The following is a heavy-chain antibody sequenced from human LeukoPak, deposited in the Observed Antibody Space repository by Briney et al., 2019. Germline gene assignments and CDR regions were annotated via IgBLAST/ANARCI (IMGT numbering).Heavy chain of an antibody. J-gene: IGHJ4*02. CDR3: ARAPYYYDSTSGY. CDR2: INHSGST. Sequence: SETLSLTCAVYGGSFSGYYWSWIRPPPGKGLEWIGEINHSGSTNYNPSLKSRVTISVDTSKNQFSLKLSSVTAADTAVYYCARAPYYYDSTSGYWGQGTLVTVSS. CDR1: GGSFSGYY. V-gene: IGHV4-34*01. D-gene: IGHD3-22*01.